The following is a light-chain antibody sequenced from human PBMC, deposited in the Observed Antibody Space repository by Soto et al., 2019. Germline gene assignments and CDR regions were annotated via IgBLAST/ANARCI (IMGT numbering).Light chain of an antibody. J-gene: IGLJ1*01. V-gene: IGLV2-14*01. CDR1: SSNIGGNS. Sequence: QSVMTQPPSVSAAPGQKVTISCSGSSSNIGGNSVSWYQQHPGKAPKLLIYGVANRPSGVSARFSGSKSGSTASLTISGLQAEDEADYYCCSYAHGSIYVFGTGTKVTVL. CDR2: GVA. CDR3: CSYAHGSIYV.